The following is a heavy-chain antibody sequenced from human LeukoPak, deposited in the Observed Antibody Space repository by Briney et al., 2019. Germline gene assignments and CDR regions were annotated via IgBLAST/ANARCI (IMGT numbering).Heavy chain of an antibody. J-gene: IGHJ5*02. D-gene: IGHD5-18*01. CDR1: GGSISSYY. Sequence: SETLSLTCTVSGGSISSYYWSWIRQPSGKGLEWIGYIHNSGSTNYNPSLESRVTISVDTSKNQFSLKLSSVTAADTAVYYCARSVGYSYGYGWFDPWGQGTLVTVSS. V-gene: IGHV4-59*12. CDR2: IHNSGST. CDR3: ARSVGYSYGYGWFDP.